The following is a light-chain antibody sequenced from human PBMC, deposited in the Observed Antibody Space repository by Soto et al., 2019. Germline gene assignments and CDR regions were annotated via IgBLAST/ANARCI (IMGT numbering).Light chain of an antibody. J-gene: IGKJ1*01. V-gene: IGKV1-27*01. CDR2: AAS. Sequence: DIQMTQSPSSLSASVGDTVTITCRASQGIIDYLAWYQQRPGKVPKLLIYAASTLQTGVPSRFSGSGAGTDFTLTISSLQPEDVANYYCQKYDTAPQTFGQGTRVEI. CDR3: QKYDTAPQT. CDR1: QGIIDY.